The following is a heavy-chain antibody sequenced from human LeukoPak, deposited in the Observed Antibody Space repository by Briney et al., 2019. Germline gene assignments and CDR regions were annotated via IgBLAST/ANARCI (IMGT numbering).Heavy chain of an antibody. J-gene: IGHJ3*02. CDR2: IYTSGTT. CDR3: AKSNGYGLVDI. V-gene: IGHV4-4*07. CDR1: GVSISPYY. Sequence: SETLSLTCTISGVSISPYYWTWIRQSAGKGLQWIGRIYTSGTTNYNPSLKTRVTMSLYTSRNQFSLKLISVTAADTAVYYCAKSNGYGLVDIWGQGTMVTVSS. D-gene: IGHD3-10*01.